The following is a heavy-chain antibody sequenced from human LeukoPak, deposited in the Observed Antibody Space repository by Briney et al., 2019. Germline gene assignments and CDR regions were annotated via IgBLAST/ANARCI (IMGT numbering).Heavy chain of an antibody. CDR3: AKDYGDYGYNWFDP. CDR2: IYSGGKT. Sequence: GGSLRLSCAASGFTVSSNYMSWVRQAPGKGLEWVSVIYSGGKTFYADSVKGRFTISRDNSKNTLYLQMNSLRAEDTAVYYCAKDYGDYGYNWFDPWGQGTLVTVSS. J-gene: IGHJ5*02. V-gene: IGHV3-53*01. CDR1: GFTVSSNY. D-gene: IGHD4-17*01.